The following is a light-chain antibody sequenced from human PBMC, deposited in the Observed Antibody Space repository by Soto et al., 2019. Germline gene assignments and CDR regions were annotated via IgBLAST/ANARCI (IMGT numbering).Light chain of an antibody. Sequence: EIVMTQSPDTLSVSPGEGATLSCRASQNIGNNLAWYQQKPGQAPRLLIHGASTRATGIPARFTGSGSGTDFTLSISSLQSEDFAVYYCQRYNDWPPWTFGQGTKVEIK. CDR2: GAS. CDR3: QRYNDWPPWT. V-gene: IGKV3-15*01. J-gene: IGKJ1*01. CDR1: QNIGNN.